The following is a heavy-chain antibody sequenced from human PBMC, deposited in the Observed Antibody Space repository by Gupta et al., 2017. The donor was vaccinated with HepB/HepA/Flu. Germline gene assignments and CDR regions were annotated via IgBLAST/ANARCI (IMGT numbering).Heavy chain of an antibody. J-gene: IGHJ4*02. D-gene: IGHD6-19*01. Sequence: EVQLVESGGGSVEPGGSLRLSCAASGFTLRNAWLSWVRQAPGKGSEWVGRIKSKRDGGPTEYAAPVNGRFTISRDDSTNTVFLQMNSLKTEDTAVYYCTTGDNSGWFEYYFDYWGQGTLVTVSS. V-gene: IGHV3-15*01. CDR3: TTGDNSGWFEYYFDY. CDR1: GFTLRNAW. CDR2: IKSKRDGGPT.